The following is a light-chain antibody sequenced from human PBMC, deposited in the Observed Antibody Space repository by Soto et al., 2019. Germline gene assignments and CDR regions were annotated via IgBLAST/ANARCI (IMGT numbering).Light chain of an antibody. Sequence: EIVLTQSPGTLSLSPGERATLSCRASQSVSSSYLAWYQQKPGQAPRLLIYGASSRATGIPDRFSGSGSGTDFTLTISRLEPEDFAVYYCQQYGSSTTFGQGTKVYIK. V-gene: IGKV3-20*01. CDR2: GAS. CDR3: QQYGSSTT. J-gene: IGKJ1*01. CDR1: QSVSSSY.